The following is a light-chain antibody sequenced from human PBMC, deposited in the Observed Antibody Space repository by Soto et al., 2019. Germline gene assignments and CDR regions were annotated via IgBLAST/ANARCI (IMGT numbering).Light chain of an antibody. V-gene: IGKV3-20*01. J-gene: IGKJ2*01. Sequence: EIVLTQSPGTLSLSPGERATLSCRASQSVSSSYLAWYQQKPGQAPRLLIYGASSRATGIPDRFSGSGSGTDFTLTISRLEPEDFAVYDCQQYGSSPPYTFGQGTKPETK. CDR2: GAS. CDR1: QSVSSSY. CDR3: QQYGSSPPYT.